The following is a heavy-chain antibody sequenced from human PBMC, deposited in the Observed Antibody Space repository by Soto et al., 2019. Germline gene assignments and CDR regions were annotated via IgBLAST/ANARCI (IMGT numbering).Heavy chain of an antibody. Sequence: QLQLQESGPGQVRPSETLSLTCIVSGVSVRSYTWSWVRQPANKGLEWIGRVFSSVSATYNPSLKWRVTITMDTPENRISLKLDSVAAGDAGVYYCARDGMTTGDTWGPGTAVTVSS. V-gene: IGHV4-4*07. CDR2: VFSSVSA. D-gene: IGHD2-21*02. J-gene: IGHJ4*02. CDR3: ARDGMTTGDT. CDR1: GVSVRSYT.